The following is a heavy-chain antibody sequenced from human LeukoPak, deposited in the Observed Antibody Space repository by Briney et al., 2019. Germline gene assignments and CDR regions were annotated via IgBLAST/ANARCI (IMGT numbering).Heavy chain of an antibody. V-gene: IGHV4-59*08. Sequence: PSETLSLTCTVSGGSLRSYYWSWIRQPPGKGLEWIGYIYHSGSTNYNPSLKSRVTISVDTSKNQFSLKLSSVTAADTAVYFCARQLRGEAVAGHLQPFDYWGQGTLVTVSS. CDR1: GGSLRSYY. D-gene: IGHD6-19*01. CDR2: IYHSGST. CDR3: ARQLRGEAVAGHLQPFDY. J-gene: IGHJ4*02.